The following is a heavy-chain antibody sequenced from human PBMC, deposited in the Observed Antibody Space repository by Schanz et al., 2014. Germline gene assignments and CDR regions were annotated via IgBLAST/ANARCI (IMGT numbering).Heavy chain of an antibody. Sequence: EVQLLESGGGVVQPGRSLRLSCAASGFTFRGYAMSWVRQAPGRGLEWVSFIYIGGNTYYADSVKGRFTISRDNSKNTLYLQMNSLRAEDTAVYYCAKGRFGELSACDICSHGTIAAVSS. CDR1: GFTFRGYA. D-gene: IGHD3-10*01. J-gene: IGHJ3*02. CDR2: FIYIGGNT. V-gene: IGHV3-23*01. CDR3: AKGRFGELSACDI.